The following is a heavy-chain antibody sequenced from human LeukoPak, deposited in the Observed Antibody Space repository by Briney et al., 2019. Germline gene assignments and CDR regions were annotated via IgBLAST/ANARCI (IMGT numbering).Heavy chain of an antibody. J-gene: IGHJ5*02. V-gene: IGHV4-59*08. CDR2: IYYSGST. D-gene: IGHD1-1*01. CDR3: ARQLRVTGTTSWFDP. Sequence: SETLSLTCSVSGGSISSYYWSWIRQPPGKGLEWIGYIYYSGSTNYNPSLESRVTISVDTSKNRFSLKLSSVTAADTAVYYCARQLRVTGTTSWFDPWGQGTLVTVSS. CDR1: GGSISSYY.